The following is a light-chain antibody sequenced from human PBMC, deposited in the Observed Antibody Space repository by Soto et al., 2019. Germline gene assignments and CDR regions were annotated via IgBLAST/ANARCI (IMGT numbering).Light chain of an antibody. V-gene: IGLV2-14*02. CDR3: SSFTSSTTYV. Sequence: QSALTQPASVSGSPGQSIAISCTGTSSDVGSHDLVSWYQQHPGKVPKLIIYDVSSRPSGVSNRFSGSKSGNTASLTISGLQAEDEADYYCSSFTSSTTYVFGTWTKVTVL. J-gene: IGLJ1*01. CDR1: SSDVGSHDL. CDR2: DVS.